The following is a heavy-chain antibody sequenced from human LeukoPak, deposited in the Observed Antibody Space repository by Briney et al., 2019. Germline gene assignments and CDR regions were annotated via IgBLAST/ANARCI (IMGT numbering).Heavy chain of an antibody. CDR3: ARDQVSSTRYYYYGMDV. J-gene: IGHJ6*04. CDR2: ISSSSYI. D-gene: IGHD2-2*01. V-gene: IGHV3-21*01. Sequence: GGPLRLSCAASGFTFSSYSMNWVRQAPGKGLEWVSSISSSSYIYYADSVKGRFTISRDNAKNSLYLQMNSLRAEDTAVYYCARDQVSSTRYYYYGMDVWGKGTTVTVSS. CDR1: GFTFSSYS.